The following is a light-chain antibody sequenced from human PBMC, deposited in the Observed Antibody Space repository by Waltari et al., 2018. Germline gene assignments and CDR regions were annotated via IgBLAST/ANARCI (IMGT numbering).Light chain of an antibody. V-gene: IGLV3-21*02. Sequence: SSVLTQAPSVSVAPGQTATVTCGGDNIGSRSFHWYQQKPGRAPVLVVYLDSDRPTGIPERFSGSKSGNAATLTISRVEAGDEADYYCHVWDANTVMFGGGTKLTVL. CDR3: HVWDANTVM. CDR2: LDS. J-gene: IGLJ3*02. CDR1: NIGSRS.